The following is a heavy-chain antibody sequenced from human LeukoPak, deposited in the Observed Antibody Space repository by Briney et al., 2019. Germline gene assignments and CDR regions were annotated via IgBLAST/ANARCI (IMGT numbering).Heavy chain of an antibody. CDR1: GYTFTSYA. CDR2: INAGNGNT. D-gene: IGHD3-10*01. CDR3: ARGPSSNSQLWFLWNCLDY. V-gene: IGHV1-3*01. Sequence: ASVKVSCKASGYTFTSYAMHWVRQAPGQRLEWMGWINAGNGNTKYSQKFQGRVTITRDTSASTAYMELSSLRSEDTAVCYCARGPSSNSQLWFLWNCLDYWGQGTLVTVSS. J-gene: IGHJ4*02.